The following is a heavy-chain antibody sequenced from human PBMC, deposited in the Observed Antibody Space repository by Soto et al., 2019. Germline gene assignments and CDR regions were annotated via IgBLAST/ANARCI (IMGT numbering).Heavy chain of an antibody. Sequence: ASVKVSCKASGYSFTNNDVSWVRQATGQGLEWMGWMNPGSGDTGYAQKFQGRVTMTRDISISTAYMELSSMRSEDTAMYYCARPGGDSYGYHYYYDGMDVWGQGTTATVSS. D-gene: IGHD5-18*01. CDR3: ARPGGDSYGYHYYYDGMDV. V-gene: IGHV1-8*01. CDR2: MNPGSGDT. J-gene: IGHJ6*02. CDR1: GYSFTNND.